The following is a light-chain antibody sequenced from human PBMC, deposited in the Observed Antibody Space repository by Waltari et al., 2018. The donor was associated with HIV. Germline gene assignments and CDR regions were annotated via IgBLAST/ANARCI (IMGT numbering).Light chain of an antibody. CDR1: SRDSGGSYY. Sequence: QSALPKPALVPGPPGQRNPFPAPATSRDSGGSYYVSSDHDHPGTAPKCMIYDVSKRPSGLSNRVSGSKSGNTASLTISGLQAEDEADYYCCSYVGSSTWVFGGGTKLTVL. CDR3: CSYVGSSTWV. CDR2: DVS. J-gene: IGLJ3*02. V-gene: IGLV2-23*02.